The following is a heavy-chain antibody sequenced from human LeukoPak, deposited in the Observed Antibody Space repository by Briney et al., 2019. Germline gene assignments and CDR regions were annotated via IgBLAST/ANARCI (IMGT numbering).Heavy chain of an antibody. CDR2: ISYDGSNK. D-gene: IGHD6-19*01. CDR1: GFTFSSYG. Sequence: GRSLRLSCVASGFTFSSYGMHRVRQAPGKGLEWVGVISYDGSNKYYADSVKGRFTISRDNSKNTLYLQMNSLRAEDTAVYYCAKDSSGWSHYFDSWGQGTLVTVSS. V-gene: IGHV3-30*18. CDR3: AKDSSGWSHYFDS. J-gene: IGHJ4*02.